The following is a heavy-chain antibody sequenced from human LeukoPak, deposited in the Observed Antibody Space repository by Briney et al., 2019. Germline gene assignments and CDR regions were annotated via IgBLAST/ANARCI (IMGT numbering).Heavy chain of an antibody. CDR3: ARFYDSSGYYYEEDDAFDI. CDR1: GGSISSGGYS. Sequence: SETLSLTCAVSGGSISSGGYSWSWIRQPPGKGLEWIGEINHSGSTNYNPSLKSRVTISVDTSKNQFSLKLSSVTAADTAVYYCARFYDSSGYYYEEDDAFDIWGQGTMVTVSS. J-gene: IGHJ3*02. V-gene: IGHV4-30-2*01. CDR2: INHSGST. D-gene: IGHD3-22*01.